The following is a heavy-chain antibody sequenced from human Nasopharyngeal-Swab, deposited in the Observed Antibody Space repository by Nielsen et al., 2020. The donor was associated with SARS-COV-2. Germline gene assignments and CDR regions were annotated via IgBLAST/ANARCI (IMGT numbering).Heavy chain of an antibody. CDR2: ISAYNGNT. CDR1: GYTFTSYG. J-gene: IGHJ5*02. V-gene: IGHV1-18*01. D-gene: IGHD4-17*01. Sequence: ASVKVSCKASGYTFTSYGISWVRQAPGQGLDWMGWISAYNGNTNYAQKLQGRVTMTTDTSTSTAYMELRSLRSDDTAVYYCARITGDYGEYSWFDPWGQGTLVTVSS. CDR3: ARITGDYGEYSWFDP.